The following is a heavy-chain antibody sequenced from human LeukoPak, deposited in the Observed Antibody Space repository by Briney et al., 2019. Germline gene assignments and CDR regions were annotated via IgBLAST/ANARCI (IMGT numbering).Heavy chain of an antibody. J-gene: IGHJ4*02. CDR3: ARDKGRYGDYDFDY. D-gene: IGHD4-17*01. CDR2: ISYDGSNK. V-gene: IGHV3-30-3*01. Sequence: GRSLRLSCAASGFTFSSYAMHWVRQAPGKGLEWVAVISYDGSNKYYADSVKGRFTISRDNSKNTLYLQMNSLRAEDTAVYYCARDKGRYGDYDFDYWGQGTLVTVSS. CDR1: GFTFSSYA.